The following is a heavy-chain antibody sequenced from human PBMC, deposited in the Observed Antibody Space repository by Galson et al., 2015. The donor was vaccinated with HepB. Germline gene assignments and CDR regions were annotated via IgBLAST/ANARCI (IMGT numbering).Heavy chain of an antibody. CDR3: ARTVYSSSWYFDY. CDR1: GFSLSTSGVG. Sequence: PALVKPTQTLALTCNFSGFSLSTSGVGVGWIRQPPGRALEWLALIYWDDDKRYSPSLRSRLIITKDTSKNQVVLIMANMDPVDTATYYCARTVYSSSWYFDYWGQGTLVTVSS. V-gene: IGHV2-5*02. D-gene: IGHD6-13*01. CDR2: IYWDDDK. J-gene: IGHJ4*02.